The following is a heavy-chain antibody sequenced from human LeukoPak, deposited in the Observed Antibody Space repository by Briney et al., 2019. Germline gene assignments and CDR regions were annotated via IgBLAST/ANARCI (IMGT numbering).Heavy chain of an antibody. D-gene: IGHD3-3*01. V-gene: IGHV4-61*02. J-gene: IGHJ5*02. CDR1: GGSISSGNYY. Sequence: PSQTLSLTCIVSGGSISSGNYYWRWLRQPAGKGLEWLGRIYTSGSTNYNPSLKSRLAISLDTSKNQFSLKLSSVTAADTAVYYCARDHRESFYDFWSAFDPWGQGTLVTVSS. CDR2: IYTSGST. CDR3: ARDHRESFYDFWSAFDP.